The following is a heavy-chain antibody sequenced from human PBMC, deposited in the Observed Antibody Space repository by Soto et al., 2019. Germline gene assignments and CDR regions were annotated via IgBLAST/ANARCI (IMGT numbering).Heavy chain of an antibody. V-gene: IGHV4-39*01. CDR3: ASPHWDNSGYDDFPSYDMDV. J-gene: IGHJ6*03. D-gene: IGHD5-12*01. CDR1: GGSISSSSYY. CDR2: INYSGST. Sequence: SETLSLTCTVSGGSISSSSYYWGWIRQPPGKGLEWIGSINYSGSTYHNPSLKSRVTISVDTSKNQFSLKPSSVTAADTAVYYCASPHWDNSGYDDFPSYDMDVWGKGTTVTVSS.